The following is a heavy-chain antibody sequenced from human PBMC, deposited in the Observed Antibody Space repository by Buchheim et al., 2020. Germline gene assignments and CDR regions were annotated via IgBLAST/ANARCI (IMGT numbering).Heavy chain of an antibody. D-gene: IGHD2-2*01. CDR2: ISSSGSTI. CDR1: GFTFSSYE. Sequence: EVQLVESGGGLVQPGGSLRLSCAASGFTFSSYEMNWVRQAPGKGLEWVSYISSSGSTIYYADSVKGRFTISRDNAKNSLYLQMNSLRAEDTAVYYCARLSRHCSSTSCFDYYYGMDVWGQGTT. J-gene: IGHJ6*02. CDR3: ARLSRHCSSTSCFDYYYGMDV. V-gene: IGHV3-48*03.